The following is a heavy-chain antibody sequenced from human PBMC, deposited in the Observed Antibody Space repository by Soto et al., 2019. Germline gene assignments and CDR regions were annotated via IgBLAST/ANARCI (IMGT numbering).Heavy chain of an antibody. Sequence: PSGTLSLTCTVSGASMNSYHWSWIRQPAGKGLEWIGLIHSSGSTNYNPSLKSRVTMSVDTSKNQFSLRLMSLTAADTAVYYCARDQGVAAAGITWFDPWGQGSLVTVSS. V-gene: IGHV4-4*07. CDR1: GASMNSYH. CDR3: ARDQGVAAAGITWFDP. D-gene: IGHD6-13*01. J-gene: IGHJ5*02. CDR2: IHSSGST.